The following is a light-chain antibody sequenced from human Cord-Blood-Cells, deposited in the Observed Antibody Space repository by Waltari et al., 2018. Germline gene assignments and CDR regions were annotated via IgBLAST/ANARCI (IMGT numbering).Light chain of an antibody. CDR1: QSLLHSNGYNY. Sequence: DIVMTQSPLSLPVTPGEPASISCRSSQSLLHSNGYNYLDRYLQKPGQSPQLLIYLGSQRASGVPDRFSGSGSGTDFTLKISRVEAEDVGVYYCMRALQTPPTFGQGTKLEIK. J-gene: IGKJ2*01. CDR3: MRALQTPPT. CDR2: LGS. V-gene: IGKV2-28*01.